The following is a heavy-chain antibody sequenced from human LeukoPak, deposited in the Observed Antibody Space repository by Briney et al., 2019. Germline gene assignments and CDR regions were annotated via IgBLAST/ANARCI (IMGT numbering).Heavy chain of an antibody. CDR1: GGSISSSGYY. CDR3: ASEQGGGAFDI. Sequence: KPSETLSLTCTVSGGSISSSGYYWGWIRQPPGKGLEWIGTIYYSGSTYYNPSLKSRVTISADTSKNQFSLKLSSVTAADTAVYYCASEQGGGAFDIWGQGTMVTVSS. J-gene: IGHJ3*02. D-gene: IGHD3-16*01. V-gene: IGHV4-39*07. CDR2: IYYSGST.